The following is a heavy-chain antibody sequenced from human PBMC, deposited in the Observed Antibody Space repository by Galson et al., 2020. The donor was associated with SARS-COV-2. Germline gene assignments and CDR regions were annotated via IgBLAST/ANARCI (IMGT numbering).Heavy chain of an antibody. CDR2: ISAYNGNT. J-gene: IGHJ5*02. CDR1: GYTFISYG. V-gene: IGHV1-18*01. D-gene: IGHD3-9*01. Sequence: ASVKVSCKASGYTFISYGISWVRQAPGQGLEWMGWISAYNGNTNYAQKLQGRVTMTTDTSTSTAYMELRSLRSDDTAVYYCARDFELSPLNWFDPWGQGTLVTVSS. CDR3: ARDFELSPLNWFDP.